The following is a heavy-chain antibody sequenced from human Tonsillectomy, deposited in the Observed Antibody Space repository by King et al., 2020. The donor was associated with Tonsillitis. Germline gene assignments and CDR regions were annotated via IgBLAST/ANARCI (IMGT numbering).Heavy chain of an antibody. CDR1: GYNFTNYW. Sequence: QLVQSGAEVKEPGESLKISCKGSGYNFTNYWISWVRQMPGSGLEWMGKIDPSDSYINYSPSFQGHVTISVDKSINTAYLQWSSLKASDTAMYYCARHPIVLVTTILSQDDAFDIWGQGTMVIVSS. CDR2: IDPSDSYI. V-gene: IGHV5-10-1*03. D-gene: IGHD4-11*01. CDR3: ARHPIVLVTTILSQDDAFDI. J-gene: IGHJ3*02.